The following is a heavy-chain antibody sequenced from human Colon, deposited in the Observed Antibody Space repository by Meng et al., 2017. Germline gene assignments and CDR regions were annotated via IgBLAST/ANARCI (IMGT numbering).Heavy chain of an antibody. D-gene: IGHD6-25*01. CDR1: GYTFTTYG. Sequence: QVQLVQSGSELKKPGASVRISCMASGYTFTTYGMNWVRQAPGQGLEWMGWINTNTGKPTYAQGLTGRFVFSLDTSVSTAYLQISSLKAEDTAVYYCARDSEAADYWGQGTLVTVSS. V-gene: IGHV7-4-1*02. CDR3: ARDSEAADY. J-gene: IGHJ4*02. CDR2: INTNTGKP.